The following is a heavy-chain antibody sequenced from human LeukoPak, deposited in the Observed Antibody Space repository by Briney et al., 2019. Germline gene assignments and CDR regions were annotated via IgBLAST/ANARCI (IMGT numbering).Heavy chain of an antibody. CDR2: LNASGSH. V-gene: IGHV4-4*07. J-gene: IGHJ5*02. D-gene: IGHD5-18*01. CDR3: ARPLHVDTSFMGFDP. CDR1: GGSISSYS. Sequence: SETLSLTCSVSGGSISSYSWSWIRKRAGKGLEGIGRLNASGSHNYNPSLKSRVTMSLDTSKNQISLRLNSVTAADTAVYFCARPLHVDTSFMGFDPWGQGTLVTVSS.